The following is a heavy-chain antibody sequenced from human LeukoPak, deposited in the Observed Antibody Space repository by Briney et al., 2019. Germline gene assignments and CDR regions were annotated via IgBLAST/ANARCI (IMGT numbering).Heavy chain of an antibody. CDR2: INHSGST. V-gene: IGHV4-34*01. CDR1: EFTFSSYT. Sequence: GSLRLSCAASEFTFSSYTMNWVRQPPGKGLEWIGEINHSGSTNYNPSLKSRVTISVDTSKNQFSLKLSSVTAADTAVYYCARGRRWNDGGRYFDYWGQGTLVTVSS. CDR3: ARGRRWNDGGRYFDY. D-gene: IGHD1-1*01. J-gene: IGHJ4*02.